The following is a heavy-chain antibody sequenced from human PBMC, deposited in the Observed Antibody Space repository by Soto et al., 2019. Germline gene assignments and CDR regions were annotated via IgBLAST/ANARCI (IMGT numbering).Heavy chain of an antibody. CDR1: GFTFSSYG. D-gene: IGHD2-2*01. CDR2: ISYDGSNK. CDR3: AKEDCISTSCYAGWYAFDI. J-gene: IGHJ3*02. V-gene: IGHV3-30*18. Sequence: QVQLVESGGGVVQPGRSLRLSCAASGFTFSSYGMHWVRQAPGKGLEWVAVISYDGSNKYYADSVKGRFTISRDNSKNTLYLQMNSLRAEDTAVYYCAKEDCISTSCYAGWYAFDIWGQGTMVTVSS.